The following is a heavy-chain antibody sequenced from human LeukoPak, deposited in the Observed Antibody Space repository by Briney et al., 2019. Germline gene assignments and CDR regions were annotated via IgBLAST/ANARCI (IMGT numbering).Heavy chain of an antibody. CDR2: IYYSGST. D-gene: IGHD4-11*01. Sequence: SETLSLTCTVSAGSISSSHWSWIRQPPGKGLEWIGYIYYSGSTNYNPSLKSRVTISVDTSKNQFSLKLNSVTAADTAVYYCARQGPLTTAVTTRTNPFDYWGQGTLVTVSS. CDR1: AGSISSSH. J-gene: IGHJ4*02. CDR3: ARQGPLTTAVTTRTNPFDY. V-gene: IGHV4-59*08.